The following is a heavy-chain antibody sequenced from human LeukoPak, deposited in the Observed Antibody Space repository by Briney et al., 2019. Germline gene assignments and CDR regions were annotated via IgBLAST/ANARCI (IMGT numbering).Heavy chain of an antibody. D-gene: IGHD4-17*01. CDR1: GYTFSTYS. J-gene: IGHJ4*02. CDR2: ISRSSRYI. Sequence: GGSLRLSCAASGYTFSTYSMNWVRQAPGKGLEWVSSISRSSRYIYYADSVKGRFTISRDNAKNSLYLQMNSLRAEDTAVYYCARPRGHYLYYFDYWGQGTLVTVSS. V-gene: IGHV3-21*01. CDR3: ARPRGHYLYYFDY.